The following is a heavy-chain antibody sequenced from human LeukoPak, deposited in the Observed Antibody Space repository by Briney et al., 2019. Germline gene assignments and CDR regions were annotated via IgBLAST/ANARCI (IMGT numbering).Heavy chain of an antibody. CDR2: IWYDGSNK. Sequence: PGGSLRLSCAASGFTFSSYGMHWVRQAPGKGLEWVGVIWYDGSNKYYADSVKGRFTISRDNSKNSLYLQMNSLRAEDTAVYYCARSPADYSNYYFDYWSQGTLVTVSS. CDR1: GFTFSSYG. D-gene: IGHD4-11*01. CDR3: ARSPADYSNYYFDY. V-gene: IGHV3-33*01. J-gene: IGHJ4*02.